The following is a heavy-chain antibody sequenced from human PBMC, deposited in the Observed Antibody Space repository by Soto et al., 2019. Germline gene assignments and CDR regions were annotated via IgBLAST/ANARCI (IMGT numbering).Heavy chain of an antibody. CDR3: ARDVMVTAMVMWYFDL. CDR2: IWYDGSNK. V-gene: IGHV3-33*01. J-gene: IGHJ2*01. D-gene: IGHD2-21*02. Sequence: QVQLVESGGGVVQPGRSLRLSCAASGFTFSSYGMHWVRQAPGKGLEWVAVIWYDGSNKYYADSVKGRFTISRDNXKXXLDLQMNSLRAEDTAVYYCARDVMVTAMVMWYFDLWGRGTLVTVSS. CDR1: GFTFSSYG.